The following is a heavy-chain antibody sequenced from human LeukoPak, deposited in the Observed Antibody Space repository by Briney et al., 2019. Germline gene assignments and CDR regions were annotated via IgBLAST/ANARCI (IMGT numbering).Heavy chain of an antibody. CDR2: ISYDGSNK. Sequence: GGSLRLSCAASGFTFSSYAMHWVRQAPGKGLEWVAVISYDGSNKYYADFVKGRFTISRDNSKNTLYLQMNSLRAEDTAVYFCARKHFDLWGRGTLVTVSS. V-gene: IGHV3-30-3*01. CDR3: ARKHFDL. CDR1: GFTFSSYA. J-gene: IGHJ2*01.